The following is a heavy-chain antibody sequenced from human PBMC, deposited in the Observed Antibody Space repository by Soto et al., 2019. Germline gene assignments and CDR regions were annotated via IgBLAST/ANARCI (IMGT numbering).Heavy chain of an antibody. CDR3: ARDHHRYSGYDYVDY. D-gene: IGHD5-12*01. J-gene: IGHJ4*02. Sequence: WGSLRLSCVASGFTFSDYYMSWIRQAPGKGLEWVSYISSSSSYTNYADSVKGRFTISRDNAKNSLYLQMNSLRAEDTAVYYCARDHHRYSGYDYVDYWGQGTLVTVSS. CDR2: ISSSSSYT. V-gene: IGHV3-11*05. CDR1: GFTFSDYY.